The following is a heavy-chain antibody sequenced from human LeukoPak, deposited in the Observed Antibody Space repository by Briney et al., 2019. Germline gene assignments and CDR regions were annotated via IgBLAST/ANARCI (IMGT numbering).Heavy chain of an antibody. Sequence: GGSLRLSCEASGFIFSQYSMNWVRQAPGKGLEWVANIKQDGSKKSYVDSVKGRFTISRDNAKNSLYLQMNSLRAEDTAIYYCTRVGYIDEGIDYWGQGTLVTVSS. V-gene: IGHV3-7*04. CDR2: IKQDGSKK. D-gene: IGHD5-24*01. CDR1: GFIFSQYS. J-gene: IGHJ4*02. CDR3: TRVGYIDEGIDY.